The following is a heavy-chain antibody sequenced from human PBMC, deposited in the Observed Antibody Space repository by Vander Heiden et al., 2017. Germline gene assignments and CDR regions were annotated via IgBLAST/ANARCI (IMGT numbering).Heavy chain of an antibody. V-gene: IGHV3-49*05. CDR3: TRVYSYGYNYYGMDV. D-gene: IGHD5-18*01. CDR1: GFTVGVGA. J-gene: IGHJ6*02. CDR2: IRRKIYGGTT. Sequence: EVQLVESGGGLVKPGRSLRLSCAASGFTVGVGAMSWLRQAPGKGLEWVAFIRRKIYGGTTEYAASVKGRFTISRDDSKNIAYLQMNSLKTEDTAVYYCTRVYSYGYNYYGMDVWGQGTTVTVSS.